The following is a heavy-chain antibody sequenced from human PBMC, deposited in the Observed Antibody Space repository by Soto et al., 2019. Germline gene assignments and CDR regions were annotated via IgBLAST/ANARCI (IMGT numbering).Heavy chain of an antibody. CDR1: GFTFIDYY. CDR2: ISSSGSTI. D-gene: IGHD3-22*01. CDR3: ARNSGYYDSSGYYLPY. J-gene: IGHJ4*02. Sequence: GGSLRLSCAASGFTFIDYYMSWMRQAPGKGLEWVSYISSSGSTIYYADSVKGRFTISRDSAKNSLYLQMNSLRAEDTAVYYCARNSGYYDSSGYYLPYWGQGTLVTVSS. V-gene: IGHV3-11*01.